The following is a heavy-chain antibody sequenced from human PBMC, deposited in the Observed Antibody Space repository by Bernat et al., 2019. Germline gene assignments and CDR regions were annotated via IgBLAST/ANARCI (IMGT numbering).Heavy chain of an antibody. D-gene: IGHD5-12*01. V-gene: IGHV1-69*08. Sequence: QVQLVQSGAEVKKPGSSVKVSCKASGGTFSSYTISWVRQAPGQGLEWMGRIIPILGIANYAQKFQGRVTITADKSTSTAYMELSSLRSEDTAVYYCARDGSGYDYSIAFDIWGQGTMVTVSS. CDR2: IIPILGIA. CDR1: GGTFSSYT. CDR3: ARDGSGYDYSIAFDI. J-gene: IGHJ3*02.